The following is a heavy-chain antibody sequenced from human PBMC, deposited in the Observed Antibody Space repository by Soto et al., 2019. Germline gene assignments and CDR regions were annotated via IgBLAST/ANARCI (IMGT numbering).Heavy chain of an antibody. CDR3: ARVTIPLTRTFYAFDI. CDR2: ISSSSSYI. V-gene: IGHV3-21*01. CDR1: GFTFSSYS. D-gene: IGHD2-2*01. J-gene: IGHJ3*02. Sequence: EVQLVESGGGLVKPGGSLRLSCAASGFTFSSYSMNWVRQAPGKGLEWVSSISSSSSYIYYADSVKGRFTISRDNAKNSLYLQIISLRAADTTVYYCARVTIPLTRTFYAFDIWGQGTMVTVSS.